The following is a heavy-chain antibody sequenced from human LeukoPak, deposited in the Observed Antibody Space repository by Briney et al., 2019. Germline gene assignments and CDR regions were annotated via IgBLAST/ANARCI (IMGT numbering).Heavy chain of an antibody. CDR3: APQQTYSPYNWFDP. Sequence: PGGSLRLSCVGSGFTISNYWMHWVRQAPGTGLVWVSRIHPDGSTTTYADSVKGRFTISRDNAKNTLYLQMNSLRAEDTAVYYCAPQQTYSPYNWFDPWGQGTLVTVSS. V-gene: IGHV3-74*03. CDR1: GFTISNYW. J-gene: IGHJ5*02. CDR2: IHPDGSTT. D-gene: IGHD5-12*01.